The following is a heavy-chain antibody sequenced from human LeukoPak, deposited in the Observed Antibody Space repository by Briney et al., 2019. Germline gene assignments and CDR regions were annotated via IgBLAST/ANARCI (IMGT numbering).Heavy chain of an antibody. CDR2: IRGRGDST. CDR1: GFTLNTYA. Sequence: GGSLRLSCAASGFTLNTYAMSWVRQAPGKGLEWVSAIRGRGDSTYYTDSVKGRFTISRDNSKNTLYLQMNSLRAEDTAVYYCAKDRVAAAGIGELEHWGQGTLVTGSS. D-gene: IGHD6-13*01. J-gene: IGHJ1*01. CDR3: AKDRVAAAGIGELEH. V-gene: IGHV3-23*01.